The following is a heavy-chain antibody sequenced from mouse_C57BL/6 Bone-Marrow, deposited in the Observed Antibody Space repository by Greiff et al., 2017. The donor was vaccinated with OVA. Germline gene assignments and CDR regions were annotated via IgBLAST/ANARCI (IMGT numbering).Heavy chain of an antibody. J-gene: IGHJ4*01. CDR3: TYITTVVALDAMDY. D-gene: IGHD1-1*01. V-gene: IGHV14-4*01. CDR1: GFNIKDDY. CDR2: IDPENGDT. Sequence: VQLQQSGAELVRPGASVKLSCTASGFNIKDDYMHWVKQRPEQGLEWIGWIDPENGDTEYASKFQGKATITADKSSNTAYLQLSSLTSEDTAVYYCTYITTVVALDAMDYWGQGTSVTVSS.